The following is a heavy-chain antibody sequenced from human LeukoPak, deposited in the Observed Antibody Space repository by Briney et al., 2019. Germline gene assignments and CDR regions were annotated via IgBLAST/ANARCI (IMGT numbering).Heavy chain of an antibody. Sequence: PGGSLRLSCVASGFTFNTYGMNWVRLVPGKGLEWVAVIWYDGSNKYYADSVRGRFTISRDNSKNTLYLQVNSLRVEDTAVYYCARVACTGNSCRPHHYYGMDVWGQGTSVTVSS. J-gene: IGHJ6*02. D-gene: IGHD2-15*01. CDR1: GFTFNTYG. CDR3: ARVACTGNSCRPHHYYGMDV. CDR2: IWYDGSNK. V-gene: IGHV3-33*01.